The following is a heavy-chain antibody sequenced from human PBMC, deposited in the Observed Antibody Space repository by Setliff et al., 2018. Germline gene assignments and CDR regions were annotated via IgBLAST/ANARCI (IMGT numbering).Heavy chain of an antibody. Sequence: GASVKVSCKASGHTFITFGISWVRQAPGQGLEWMGWISAYSDDTKYAEKFQGRVTMTMDTSTGTAYVELRSLRSDDTAVYICAYDSSGYYPGYWGQGTLVTVSS. CDR2: ISAYSDDT. J-gene: IGHJ4*02. V-gene: IGHV1-18*01. CDR3: AYDSSGYYPGY. CDR1: GHTFITFG. D-gene: IGHD3-22*01.